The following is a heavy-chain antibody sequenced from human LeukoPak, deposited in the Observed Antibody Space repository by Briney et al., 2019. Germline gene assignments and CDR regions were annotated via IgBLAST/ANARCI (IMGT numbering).Heavy chain of an antibody. J-gene: IGHJ5*02. Sequence: SETLSLTCAVYGGSFSGYYWSWIRQPPGQGLEWIGEINHSGSTNYNPSLKSRVTISVDTSKNQFSLKLSSVTAADTTVYYCARVAVRFLEWLLPGGWFDPWGQGTLVTVSS. CDR2: INHSGST. V-gene: IGHV4-34*01. CDR3: ARVAVRFLEWLLPGGWFDP. D-gene: IGHD3-3*01. CDR1: GGSFSGYY.